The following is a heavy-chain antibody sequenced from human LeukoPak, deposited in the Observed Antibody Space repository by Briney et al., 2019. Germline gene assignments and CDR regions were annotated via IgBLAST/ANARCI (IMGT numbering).Heavy chain of an antibody. D-gene: IGHD3-10*01. J-gene: IGHJ6*02. CDR1: GGSISSYY. Sequence: SETLSLTCTVSGGSISSYYWSWIRQPPGKGLAWIGYIYYSGSTNYNPSLKSRVTISVDTSKNQFSLKLSSVTAADTAVYYCARHIPGSGSYYNGVRYYYGMDVWGQGTTVTVSS. V-gene: IGHV4-59*08. CDR2: IYYSGST. CDR3: ARHIPGSGSYYNGVRYYYGMDV.